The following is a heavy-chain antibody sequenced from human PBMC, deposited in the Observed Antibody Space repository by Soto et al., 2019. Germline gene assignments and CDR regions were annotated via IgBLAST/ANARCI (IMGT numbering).Heavy chain of an antibody. CDR3: ARRLGYCSGGSCYSPPYFHY. CDR1: GGSISSSSYY. Sequence: SETLSLTCTVSGGSISSSSYYWGWIRQPPGKGLEWIGSIYYSGSTYYNPSLKSRVTISVDTSKNQFSLKLSSVTAADTAVYYCARRLGYCSGGSCYSPPYFHYSGQGTLVTVSS. D-gene: IGHD2-15*01. V-gene: IGHV4-39*01. J-gene: IGHJ4*02. CDR2: IYYSGST.